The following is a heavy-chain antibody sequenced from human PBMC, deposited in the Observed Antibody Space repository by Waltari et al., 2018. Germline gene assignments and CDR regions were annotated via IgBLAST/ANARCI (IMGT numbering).Heavy chain of an antibody. D-gene: IGHD3-16*01. Sequence: QMQLQESGPGLVKPSETLSLTCSVSGDSISSRPYYWAWIRQPPGKGLEWIGNIYYTGSPYDSPALKSRVAMSVDTSKNQFSLTLNSVTATDAAVYFCARATRLMTTFGGVTTFDPWGQGALVTVSS. CDR2: IYYTGSP. V-gene: IGHV4-39*01. CDR1: GDSISSRPYY. CDR3: ARATRLMTTFGGVTTFDP. J-gene: IGHJ5*02.